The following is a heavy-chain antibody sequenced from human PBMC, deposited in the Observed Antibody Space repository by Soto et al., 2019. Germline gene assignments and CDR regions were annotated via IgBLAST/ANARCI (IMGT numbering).Heavy chain of an antibody. D-gene: IGHD5-18*01. CDR3: ARASRGYSYGPNLDFDY. CDR1: GYTFTGYY. V-gene: IGHV1-2*04. J-gene: IGHJ4*02. Sequence: VASVKVSCKASGYTFTGYYMHWVRQAPGQGLEWMGWINPNSGGTNYAQKFQGWVTMTRDTSISTAYMELSRLRSDDTAVYYCARASRGYSYGPNLDFDYWGQGTLVTVSS. CDR2: INPNSGGT.